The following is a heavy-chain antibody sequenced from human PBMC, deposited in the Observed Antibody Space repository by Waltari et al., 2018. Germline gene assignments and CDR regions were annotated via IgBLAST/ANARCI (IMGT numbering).Heavy chain of an antibody. CDR1: GGSFSSGDYY. CDR2: IYYSGST. Sequence: QVQLQESGPGLVKPSQTLSLTCTVSGGSFSSGDYYWSWFRQPPGKGLEWIGYIYYSGSTYYNPSLKSRVTISVDTSKNQFSLKLSSVTAADTAVYYCARADTAMPNWYFDLWGRGTLVTVSS. J-gene: IGHJ2*01. V-gene: IGHV4-30-4*08. D-gene: IGHD5-18*01. CDR3: ARADTAMPNWYFDL.